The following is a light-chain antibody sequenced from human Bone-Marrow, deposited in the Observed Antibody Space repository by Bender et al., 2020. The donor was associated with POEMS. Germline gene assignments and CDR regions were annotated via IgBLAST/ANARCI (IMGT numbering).Light chain of an antibody. Sequence: QSVLTQPPSVSGTPGQRVTISCSGSGSNIGGYPVNWYQQLPGTAPRLLIYTNNERPSGFPDRFSGSKSGTSASLAITGLQSDDEAIYFCVAWDASLNGWVFGGGTKLTVL. CDR3: VAWDASLNGWV. J-gene: IGLJ3*02. CDR2: TNN. V-gene: IGLV1-44*01. CDR1: GSNIGGYP.